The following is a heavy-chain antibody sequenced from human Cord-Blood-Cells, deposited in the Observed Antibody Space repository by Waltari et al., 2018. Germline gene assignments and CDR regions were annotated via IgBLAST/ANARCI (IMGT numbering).Heavy chain of an antibody. CDR2: ISSSGSTI. J-gene: IGHJ4*02. CDR1: GSPFLSCE. V-gene: IGHV3-48*03. D-gene: IGHD3-10*01. Sequence: EVQLVEAGGVLVQPGGSLRLSCAATGSPFLSCELNWVRQAPGKGLDWVSYISSSGSTIYYADSVKRRFTISRDNAKNSLYLQMNSLRAEDTAVYYCARDGVLLWFGELFDYWGQGTLVTVSS. CDR3: ARDGVLLWFGELFDY.